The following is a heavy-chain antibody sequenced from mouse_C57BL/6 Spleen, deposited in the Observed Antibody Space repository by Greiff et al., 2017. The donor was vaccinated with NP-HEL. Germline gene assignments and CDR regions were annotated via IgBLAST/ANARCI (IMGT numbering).Heavy chain of an antibody. CDR2: ISSGGSYT. J-gene: IGHJ2*01. CDR3: ARHEDGNYVGYFDY. Sequence: EVQLVESGGDLVKPGGSLKLSCAASGFTFSSYGMSWVRQTPDKRLEWVATISSGGSYTYYPDSVNGRFTISRDNAKNTLYLQMSSLKSEDTAMYYCARHEDGNYVGYFDYWGQGTTLTVSS. CDR1: GFTFSSYG. D-gene: IGHD2-1*01. V-gene: IGHV5-6*01.